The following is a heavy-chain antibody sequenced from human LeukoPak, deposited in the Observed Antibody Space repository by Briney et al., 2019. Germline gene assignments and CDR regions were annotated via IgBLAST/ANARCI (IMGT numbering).Heavy chain of an antibody. CDR2: IKQDGSEK. J-gene: IGHJ4*02. V-gene: IGHV3-7*01. CDR3: AREASSSARFDY. CDR1: GFTLSSYW. D-gene: IGHD6-6*01. Sequence: GGSLRLSCAASGFTLSSYWLNWVRQAPGKGLEGVANIKQDGSEKYYVDSVKGRFTISRDDAKNSLYLQMNILRAEDTAVYYCAREASSSARFDYWGQGTLVTVSA.